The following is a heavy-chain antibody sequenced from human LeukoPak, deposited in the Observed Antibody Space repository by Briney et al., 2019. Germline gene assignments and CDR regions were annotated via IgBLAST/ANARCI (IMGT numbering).Heavy chain of an antibody. CDR3: ARDPWTNSDYDGFDY. CDR1: GFTFSSYS. Sequence: GGSLRLSCAASGFTFSSYSMIWVRQAPGKGLEWVSSISSSSSYIYYADSVKGRFTISIDNAKNSQYLQMNSLRAEDTAVYYCARDPWTNSDYDGFDYWGQGTLVTVSS. V-gene: IGHV3-21*01. J-gene: IGHJ4*02. CDR2: ISSSSSYI. D-gene: IGHD5-12*01.